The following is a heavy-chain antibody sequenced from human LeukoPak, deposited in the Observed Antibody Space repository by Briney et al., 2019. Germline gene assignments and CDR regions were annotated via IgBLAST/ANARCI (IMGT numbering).Heavy chain of an antibody. D-gene: IGHD2-15*01. CDR1: NVSICSYF. Sequence: PSETLSLICYVSNVSICSYFWTWSRQHPGEGLEWIGRIYTSGSSNYNPSLKSRVVISVDTSKNQSSLELSSVTAADTAVYYCAREDRYCSGGSCYSWGQGTLVTVSS. J-gene: IGHJ4*02. V-gene: IGHV4-4*07. CDR3: AREDRYCSGGSCYS. CDR2: IYTSGSS.